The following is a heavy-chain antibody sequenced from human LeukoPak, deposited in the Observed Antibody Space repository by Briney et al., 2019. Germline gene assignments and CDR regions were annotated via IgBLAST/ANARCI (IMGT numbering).Heavy chain of an antibody. CDR2: LSGSGGGT. CDR1: GITLSNYG. Sequence: QPGGSLRLSCAVSGITLSNYGMSWVRQAAGKGLEWVAGLSGSGGGTNYADSVRGRFTISRDNSKNTLYLQMNSLRAEDTAVYFCAKRGVVIRVILVGFHREAYYFDSWGQGALVTVSS. CDR3: AKRGVVIRVILVGFHREAYYFDS. D-gene: IGHD3-22*01. V-gene: IGHV3-23*01. J-gene: IGHJ4*02.